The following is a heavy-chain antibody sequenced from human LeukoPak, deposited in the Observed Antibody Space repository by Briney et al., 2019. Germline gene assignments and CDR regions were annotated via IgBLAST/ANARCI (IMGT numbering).Heavy chain of an antibody. V-gene: IGHV3-30*04. Sequence: GGSLRLSCAASGFTFSSFTMNWVRQAPGKGLEWVAVISYDGSNKYYADSVKGRFTISRDNSKNTLYLQMNSLRAEDTAVYYCARVPSSWYDLDYWGQGTLVTVSS. CDR1: GFTFSSFT. J-gene: IGHJ4*02. CDR2: ISYDGSNK. CDR3: ARVPSSWYDLDY. D-gene: IGHD6-13*01.